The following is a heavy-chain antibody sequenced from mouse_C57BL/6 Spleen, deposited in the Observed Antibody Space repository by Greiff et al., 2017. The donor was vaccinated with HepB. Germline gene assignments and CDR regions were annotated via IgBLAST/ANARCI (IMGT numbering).Heavy chain of an antibody. Sequence: EVKLMESEGGLVQPGSSMKLSCTASGFTFSDYYMAWVRQVPEKGLEWVANINYDGSSTYYLDSLKSRFIISRDNAKNILYLQMSSLKSEDTATYYCARAGGYGSFFDYWGQGTTLTVSS. CDR3: ARAGGYGSFFDY. J-gene: IGHJ2*01. CDR1: GFTFSDYY. D-gene: IGHD1-1*01. CDR2: INYDGSST. V-gene: IGHV5-16*01.